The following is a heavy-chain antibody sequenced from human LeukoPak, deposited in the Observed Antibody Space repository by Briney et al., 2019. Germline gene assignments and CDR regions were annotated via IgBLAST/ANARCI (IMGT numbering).Heavy chain of an antibody. J-gene: IGHJ5*02. V-gene: IGHV1-2*04. Sequence: GASVKFSSKASGYTFPGYYMPWVRQAPGQGLAWMGWINPNSGGTNYAQKFQGWVTMTRDTSISTAYMELSRLRSDDTAVYYCARAGTSNDWFDPWGQGTLVTVSS. CDR2: INPNSGGT. CDR3: ARAGTSNDWFDP. D-gene: IGHD2-2*01. CDR1: GYTFPGYY.